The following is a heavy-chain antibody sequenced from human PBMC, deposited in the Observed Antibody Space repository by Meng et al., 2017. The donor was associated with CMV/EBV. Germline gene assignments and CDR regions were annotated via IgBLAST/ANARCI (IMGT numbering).Heavy chain of an antibody. CDR2: IYYSGST. Sequence: GSLRLSCTVSGGSVSSGSYYWSWIWQPPGKGLEWIGYIYYSGSTNYNPSLKSRVTISVDTSKNQFSLKLSSVTAADTAVYYCARSMPYDFWSGYANYYYYGMDVWGQGTTVTVSS. CDR3: ARSMPYDFWSGYANYYYYGMDV. D-gene: IGHD3-3*01. CDR1: GGSVSSGSYY. J-gene: IGHJ6*02. V-gene: IGHV4-61*01.